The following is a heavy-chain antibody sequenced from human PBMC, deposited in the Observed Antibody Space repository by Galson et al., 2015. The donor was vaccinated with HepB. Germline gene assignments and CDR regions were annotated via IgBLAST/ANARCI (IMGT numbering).Heavy chain of an antibody. CDR2: ISPSSGTK. Sequence: SLRLSCAASGFTFSRHSMVWVRQAPGKGLEWVSYISPSSGTKEYADSVKGRFTISRDNAKNSLYLQMNSLRAEDTAEYYCVRDGSDTGEVAWVYWGQGTLVTVSS. CDR1: GFTFSRHS. CDR3: VRDGSDTGEVAWVY. V-gene: IGHV3-48*04. D-gene: IGHD7-27*01. J-gene: IGHJ4*02.